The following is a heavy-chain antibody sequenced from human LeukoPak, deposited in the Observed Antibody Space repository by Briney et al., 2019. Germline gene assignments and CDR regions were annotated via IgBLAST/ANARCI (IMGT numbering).Heavy chain of an antibody. CDR1: GYNFINFP. V-gene: IGHV7-4-1*02. Sequence: ASVTVSCKASGYNFINFPMSWVRQAPGQGLEWMGWININTGKPTYAQGFTGRFVFSLDTSVSTAYLHITSLKAEDTAVYYCARDSEDYHGTFDIWGQGTMVTVSS. D-gene: IGHD1-1*01. CDR3: ARDSEDYHGTFDI. CDR2: ININTGKP. J-gene: IGHJ3*02.